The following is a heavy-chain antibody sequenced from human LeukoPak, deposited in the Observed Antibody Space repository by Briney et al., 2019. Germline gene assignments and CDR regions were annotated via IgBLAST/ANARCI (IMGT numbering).Heavy chain of an antibody. CDR2: INPNSGGT. Sequence: GASVKVSCKASGYTFTGYYMHWVRQAPGRGLEWMGWINPNSGGTNYAQKFQGRVTMTRDTSISTAYMELSRPRSDDTAVYYCARDPLVYDFWSGYRGNNWFDPWGQGTLVTVSS. J-gene: IGHJ5*02. CDR1: GYTFTGYY. D-gene: IGHD3-3*01. V-gene: IGHV1-2*02. CDR3: ARDPLVYDFWSGYRGNNWFDP.